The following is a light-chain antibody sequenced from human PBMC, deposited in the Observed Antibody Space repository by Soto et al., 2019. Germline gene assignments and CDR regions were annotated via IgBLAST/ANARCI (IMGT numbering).Light chain of an antibody. CDR3: QQSYRSPLN. CDR1: ENVRTF. V-gene: IGKV3-11*01. Sequence: EVVLTQSPATLSLSPGERATLSCRASENVRTFVDWYQQKPGQAPRLLIHGASNRATGIPARFSGSGSGTDVTLTISNLEPEDFATYICQQSYRSPLNFGPGT. J-gene: IGKJ3*01. CDR2: GAS.